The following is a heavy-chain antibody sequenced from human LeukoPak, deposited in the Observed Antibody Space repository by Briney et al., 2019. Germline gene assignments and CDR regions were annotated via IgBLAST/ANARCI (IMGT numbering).Heavy chain of an antibody. D-gene: IGHD3-22*01. CDR2: IVVGNGNT. CDR3: AAERGYYDNGGAFDI. Sequence: ASVKVSCKASGFTFTSSAMQWVRQARGQRLEWIGWIVVGNGNTNYAQKFQERVPITRDMSTSTAYMELSSLRSEDTAVYYCAAERGYYDNGGAFDIWGQGTMVTVSS. CDR1: GFTFTSSA. J-gene: IGHJ3*02. V-gene: IGHV1-58*02.